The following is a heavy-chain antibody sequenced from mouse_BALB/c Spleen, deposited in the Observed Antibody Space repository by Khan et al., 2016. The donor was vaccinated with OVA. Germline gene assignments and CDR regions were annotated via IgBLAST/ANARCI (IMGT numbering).Heavy chain of an antibody. J-gene: IGHJ3*01. Sequence: VQLQQSGAELVKPGASVKLSCTTSGFNIKDTYIHWVKQRPEQGLVWIGRIDPANGYTKFDPRFRGKATITTDTSSNTAYLQLSSLTSEDTAVYYCARINYCGGAYWGQGTLVTVSS. V-gene: IGHV14-3*02. CDR3: ARINYCGGAY. CDR1: GFNIKDTY. CDR2: IDPANGYT. D-gene: IGHD1-3*01.